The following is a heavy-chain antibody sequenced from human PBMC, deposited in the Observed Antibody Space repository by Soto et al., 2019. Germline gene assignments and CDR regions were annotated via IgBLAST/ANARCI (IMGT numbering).Heavy chain of an antibody. V-gene: IGHV3-30*18. Sequence: QVQLVESGGGVVQPGRSLRLSCAASGFTFSSYGMHWVRQAPGKGLEWVAVISYDGSNKYYADSVKGRFTISRDNSKNTLYLQMNSLRAEDTAVYYCAKGRWREAVAGPDYWGQGTLVTVSS. CDR1: GFTFSSYG. CDR3: AKGRWREAVAGPDY. J-gene: IGHJ4*02. CDR2: ISYDGSNK. D-gene: IGHD6-19*01.